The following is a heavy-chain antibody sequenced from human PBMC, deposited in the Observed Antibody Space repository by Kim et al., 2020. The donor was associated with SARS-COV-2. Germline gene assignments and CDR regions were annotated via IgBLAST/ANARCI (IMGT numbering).Heavy chain of an antibody. J-gene: IGHJ4*02. CDR2: IKSKTDGGTT. Sequence: GGSLRLSCAASGFTFSNAWMSWVRQAPGKGLEWVGRIKSKTDGGTTDYAAPVKGRFTISRDDSKHTLYLQMNSLKTEDTAVYYCTTEPSTTYYDILTGYYMLDYWGQGTLVTVSS. CDR3: TTEPSTTYYDILTGYYMLDY. V-gene: IGHV3-15*01. D-gene: IGHD3-9*01. CDR1: GFTFSNAW.